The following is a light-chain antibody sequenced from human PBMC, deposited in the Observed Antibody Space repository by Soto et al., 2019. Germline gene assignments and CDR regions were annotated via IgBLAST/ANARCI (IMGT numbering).Light chain of an antibody. CDR2: KVS. Sequence: DVVMTQSPLSLPVTLGQPASIYCRSTQSLVHSDGNTHLNWFQQRPGQSPRRLICKVSNRDYGVPDRFSGSASGTDFTLKISRVEAEDVGVYYCMQGTHSPYTFGQGTQLEIK. CDR1: QSLVHSDGNTH. CDR3: MQGTHSPYT. J-gene: IGKJ2*01. V-gene: IGKV2-30*02.